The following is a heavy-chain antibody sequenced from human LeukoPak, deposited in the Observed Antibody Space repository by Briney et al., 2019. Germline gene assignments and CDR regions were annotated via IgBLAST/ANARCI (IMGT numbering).Heavy chain of an antibody. CDR3: ARIAAAGTGHFDY. CDR2: IYHSGST. CDR1: GGSISSGGYS. J-gene: IGHJ4*02. Sequence: SSGTLSLTCAVSGGSISSGGYSWSWIQQPPGKGLEWIGYIYHSGSTYYNPSLKSRVTISVDRSKNQFSLKLSSVTAADTAVYYCARIAAAGTGHFDYWGQGTLVTVSS. D-gene: IGHD6-13*01. V-gene: IGHV4-30-2*01.